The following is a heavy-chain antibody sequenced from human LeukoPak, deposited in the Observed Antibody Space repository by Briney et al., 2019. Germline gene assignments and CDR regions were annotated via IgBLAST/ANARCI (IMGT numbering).Heavy chain of an antibody. CDR2: IYTSGST. CDR1: GGSISSNY. Sequence: SETLSLTCTVSGGSISSNYWSWNRQPAGNGLEWIGRIYTSGSTNYNPSLNTRVTISVDTSKNQLSLKLSTMTAADTAVYYCARGFTSGWYWWFDPWGQGTLVTVPS. CDR3: ARGFTSGWYWWFDP. V-gene: IGHV4-4*07. J-gene: IGHJ5*02. D-gene: IGHD6-19*01.